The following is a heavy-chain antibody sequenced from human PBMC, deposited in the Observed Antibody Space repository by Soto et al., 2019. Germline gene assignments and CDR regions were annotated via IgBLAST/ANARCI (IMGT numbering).Heavy chain of an antibody. D-gene: IGHD4-17*01. Sequence: KQSQTLSLTCAISGDSVSSNSAAWNWIRQSPSRGLEWLGRTYYRSKWYNDYAVSVKSRITINPDTSKNQFSLQLNSVTPEDTAVYYCARDLTVTTLGGVVYRYYYMDVWGKGTTVTVSS. CDR1: GDSVSSNSAA. V-gene: IGHV6-1*01. J-gene: IGHJ6*03. CDR2: TYYRSKWYN. CDR3: ARDLTVTTLGGVVYRYYYMDV.